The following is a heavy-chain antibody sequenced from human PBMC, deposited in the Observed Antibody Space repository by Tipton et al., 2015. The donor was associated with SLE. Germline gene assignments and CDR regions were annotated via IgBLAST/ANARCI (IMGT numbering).Heavy chain of an antibody. Sequence: TLSLTCTVSGGSISSGGYYWSWIRQPPGKGLEWIGEINHSGSTNYNPSLKSRVTISVDTSKNQFSLKLSSVTAADTAVYYCARVYSYYYYYMDVWGKGTTVTVSS. CDR2: INHSGST. D-gene: IGHD2-15*01. J-gene: IGHJ6*03. V-gene: IGHV4-39*07. CDR3: ARVYSYYYYYMDV. CDR1: GGSISSGGYY.